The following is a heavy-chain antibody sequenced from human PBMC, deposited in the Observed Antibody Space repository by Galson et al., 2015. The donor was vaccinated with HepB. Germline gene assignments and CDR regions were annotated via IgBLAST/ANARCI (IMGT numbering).Heavy chain of an antibody. J-gene: IGHJ4*02. CDR3: ARGSSAAGTLEYFDY. Sequence: SLRLSCAASGFTFSSYWMSWVRQAPGKGLEWVSSISGNGGATYYADSVKGRFTISRDDSRDTLYLQMASLRAEDTAIYYCARGSSAAGTLEYFDYWGQGTLATVSS. D-gene: IGHD6-13*01. CDR2: ISGNGGAT. V-gene: IGHV3-23*01. CDR1: GFTFSSYW.